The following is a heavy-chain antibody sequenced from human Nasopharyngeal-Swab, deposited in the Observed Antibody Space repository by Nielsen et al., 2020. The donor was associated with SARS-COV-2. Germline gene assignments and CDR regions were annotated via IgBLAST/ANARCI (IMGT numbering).Heavy chain of an antibody. CDR1: GFTFSSYE. Sequence: GESLKISCAASGFTFSSYEMNWVRQAPGKGLDWVAFIWYDGSNKYYADSVKGRFTISRDNSNNTLSLPMNGLRAEDTAVYYCATSRGGGAYNYVLDYWGQGTLVTVSS. CDR3: ATSRGGGAYNYVLDY. D-gene: IGHD3-16*01. J-gene: IGHJ4*02. V-gene: IGHV3-33*08. CDR2: IWYDGSNK.